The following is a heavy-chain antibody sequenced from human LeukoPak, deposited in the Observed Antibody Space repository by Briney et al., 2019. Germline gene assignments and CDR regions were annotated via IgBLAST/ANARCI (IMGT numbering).Heavy chain of an antibody. CDR1: GYTFTGYY. V-gene: IGHV1-2*02. J-gene: IGHJ4*02. CDR2: INPNSGGT. CDR3: ARVPRDSSGYYQEDY. Sequence: ASVKVSCKASGYTFTGYYMHWVRQAPGQGLEWMGWINPNSGGTNYAQKFQGRVTMTRDTSISTAYMELRSLRSDDTAVYYCARVPRDSSGYYQEDYWGQGTLVTVSS. D-gene: IGHD3-22*01.